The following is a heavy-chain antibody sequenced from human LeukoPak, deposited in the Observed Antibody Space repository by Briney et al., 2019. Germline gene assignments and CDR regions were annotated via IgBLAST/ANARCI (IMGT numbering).Heavy chain of an antibody. D-gene: IGHD6-13*01. Sequence: KTSETLSLTCAVYGGSFSGYYWSWIRQPPGKGLEWIGEINHSGSTNYNPSLKSRVTLSVDTSKNQFSLQLSSVTAADTAVYYCASLTDSSNRFTFDFWGQGTLVTVSS. CDR2: INHSGST. V-gene: IGHV4-34*01. J-gene: IGHJ4*02. CDR3: ASLTDSSNRFTFDF. CDR1: GGSFSGYY.